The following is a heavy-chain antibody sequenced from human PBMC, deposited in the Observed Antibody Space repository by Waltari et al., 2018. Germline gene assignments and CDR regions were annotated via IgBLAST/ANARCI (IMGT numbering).Heavy chain of an antibody. CDR1: GYTFTGYY. D-gene: IGHD6-6*01. Sequence: QVQLVQSGAEVKKPGASVKVSCKVSGYTFTGYYMHWVRWAPGQGLEWMGWINPNSGGTNYAQKFQGRVTMTRDTSISTAYMELSRLRSDDTAVYYCASSYSSSSFYYYYGMDVWGQGTTVTVSS. J-gene: IGHJ6*02. V-gene: IGHV1-2*02. CDR2: INPNSGGT. CDR3: ASSYSSSSFYYYYGMDV.